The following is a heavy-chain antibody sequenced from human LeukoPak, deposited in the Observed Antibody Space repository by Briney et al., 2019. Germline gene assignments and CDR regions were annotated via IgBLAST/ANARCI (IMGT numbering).Heavy chain of an antibody. CDR1: GFTFGRYS. D-gene: IGHD3-22*01. CDR2: ISSSRSYI. Sequence: GGSLRLSCAASGFTFGRYSMNWVRQAPGKGLEWVSSISSSRSYIYYADSVKGRVTISRDNAKNSLYLQMNSLRAEDTAVYYCARDSSGYYDFDYWGQGTLVTVSS. V-gene: IGHV3-21*01. J-gene: IGHJ4*02. CDR3: ARDSSGYYDFDY.